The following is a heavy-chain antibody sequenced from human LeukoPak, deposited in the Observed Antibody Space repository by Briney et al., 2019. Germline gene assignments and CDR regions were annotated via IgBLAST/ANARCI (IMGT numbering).Heavy chain of an antibody. V-gene: IGHV4-30-4*01. CDR2: MYYSGST. J-gene: IGHJ5*02. CDR1: GGSISSGDYY. D-gene: IGHD3-22*01. Sequence: SQTLSLTCTVSGGSISSGDYYWSWIRQPPGKGLEWIAYMYYSGSTYYNPSLKSRVTMSADTSKNQLSLKLSSVTAADTGVYYCARPYYYDSRIDPWGQGILVTVSS. CDR3: ARPYYYDSRIDP.